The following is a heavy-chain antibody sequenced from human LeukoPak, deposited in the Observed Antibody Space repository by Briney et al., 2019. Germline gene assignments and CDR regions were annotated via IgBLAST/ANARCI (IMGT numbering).Heavy chain of an antibody. V-gene: IGHV1-2*02. D-gene: IGHD1-26*01. CDR1: GYTFTGYY. CDR2: INPNSGGT. J-gene: IGHJ4*02. CDR3: AVDGSYYAK. Sequence: ASVKVSCKASGYTFTGYYIQWVRQAPGQGLEWMGWINPNSGGTNYAHKFQGRVTMTRDTSISTAYMELRSLRSDDTAVYYCAVDGSYYAKWGQGTLVTVSS.